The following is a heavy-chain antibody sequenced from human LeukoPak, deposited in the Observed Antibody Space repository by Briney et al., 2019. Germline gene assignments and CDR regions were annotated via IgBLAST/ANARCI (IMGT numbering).Heavy chain of an antibody. V-gene: IGHV1-24*01. D-gene: IGHD2-2*02. Sequence: GASAKVSCKVSGYTLTELSMHWVRQAPGKGLEWMGGFDPEDGETIYAQKFQGRVTMTEDTSTDTAYMELSSLRSEDTAVYYCATAIGHCSSTSCYTTGWFDPWGQGTLVTVSS. CDR3: ATAIGHCSSTSCYTTGWFDP. CDR1: GYTLTELS. J-gene: IGHJ5*02. CDR2: FDPEDGET.